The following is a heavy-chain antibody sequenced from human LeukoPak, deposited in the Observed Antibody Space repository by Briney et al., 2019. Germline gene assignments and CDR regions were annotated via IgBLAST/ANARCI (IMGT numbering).Heavy chain of an antibody. V-gene: IGHV3-66*02. CDR2: MYSGGHT. Sequence: GGSLRLSCAASGFTVYSSYMSWVREAPGKGLEWVAVMYSGGHTDYAGSVRGRFTISRDTSTNTVSLQLNSLRAEDTAVYYCARARCDTCGYGSRGQGTLVTVSS. D-gene: IGHD3-22*01. CDR1: GFTVYSSY. CDR3: ARARCDTCGYGS. J-gene: IGHJ4*02.